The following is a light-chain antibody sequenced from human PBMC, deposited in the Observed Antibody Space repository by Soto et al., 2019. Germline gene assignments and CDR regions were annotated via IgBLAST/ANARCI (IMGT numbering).Light chain of an antibody. Sequence: QLTQSPSSLSASVGDRVSITCLSSQAINTYLAWYQQKPGKAPNLLIYAASTLQSGVPSRFSGSGSGTDFTLTISSLQPEDFATYYCQQLNTYPITFGQGTRLEI. CDR1: QAINTY. CDR2: AAS. CDR3: QQLNTYPIT. J-gene: IGKJ5*01. V-gene: IGKV1-9*01.